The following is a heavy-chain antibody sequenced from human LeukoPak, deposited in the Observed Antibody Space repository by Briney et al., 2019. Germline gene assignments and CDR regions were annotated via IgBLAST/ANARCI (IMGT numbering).Heavy chain of an antibody. CDR3: AKAPTALSAFDY. CDR2: IRYDGSNK. CDR1: GFTFSSYG. J-gene: IGHJ4*02. Sequence: GGSLRLSCAASGFTFSSYGMHWVRHAPGKGLGRVAFIRYDGSNKYYADSVKGRFTISRDNSKNTLYLQMNSLRAEDTAVYYCAKAPTALSAFDYWGQGTLVTVSS. V-gene: IGHV3-30*02. D-gene: IGHD2/OR15-2a*01.